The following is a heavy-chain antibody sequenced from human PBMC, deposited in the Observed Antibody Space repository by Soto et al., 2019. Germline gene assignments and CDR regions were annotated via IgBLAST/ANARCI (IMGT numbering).Heavy chain of an antibody. J-gene: IGHJ3*01. V-gene: IGHV3-7*01. CDR1: GFTFSSYW. CDR2: IKQDGSEK. D-gene: IGHD6-13*01. Sequence: GGSLRLSCAASGFTFSSYWMSWVRQAPGKGLEWVANIKQDGSEKYYVDSVKGRFTISRDNAKNSLYLQMNSLRAEDTAVYYCASLYSSSWYRPPNDAFDFWGQRTMVTVSS. CDR3: ASLYSSSWYRPPNDAFDF.